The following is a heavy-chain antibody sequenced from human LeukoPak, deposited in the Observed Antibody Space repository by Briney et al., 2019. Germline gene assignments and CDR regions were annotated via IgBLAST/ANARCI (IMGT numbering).Heavy chain of an antibody. J-gene: IGHJ4*02. D-gene: IGHD6-19*01. CDR1: GFTFSSSW. Sequence: GGSLRLSCAASGFTFSSSWMGWARQAPGKGLEWVAVISYDGSNKYYADSVKGRFTISRDNSKNTLYLQMNSLRAEDTAVYYCAKESTSGFPDYWGQGTRVTVSS. CDR3: AKESTSGFPDY. CDR2: ISYDGSNK. V-gene: IGHV3-30*18.